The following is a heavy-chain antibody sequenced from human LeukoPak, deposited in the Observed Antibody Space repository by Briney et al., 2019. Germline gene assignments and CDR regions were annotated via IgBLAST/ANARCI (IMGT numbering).Heavy chain of an antibody. D-gene: IGHD3-22*01. CDR3: ARDYYDSSGFGAFDI. CDR1: GYTLTSYY. Sequence: ASVKVSFKVSGYTLTSYYMHWVRQAPGQGLEWMGIINPSGGSTSSAQKFQGRVTMTRDTSISTAYMDLSRLRSDDTAVYYCARDYYDSSGFGAFDIWGQGTMVTVSS. V-gene: IGHV1-46*01. CDR2: INPSGGST. J-gene: IGHJ3*02.